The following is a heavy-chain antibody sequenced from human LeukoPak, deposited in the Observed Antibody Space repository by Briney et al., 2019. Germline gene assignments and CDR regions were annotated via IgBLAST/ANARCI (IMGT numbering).Heavy chain of an antibody. J-gene: IGHJ4*02. Sequence: SETLSLTCTVSGDSIRSSIYYWAWVRQPPGKGLEWIGAIYYTGYTYGSPSLKSRVTMSIDTSKNQFSLNLSSVTAADTAVYYCARLTTGYPYHFDYWGQGTLVTVSS. V-gene: IGHV4-39*01. CDR3: ARLTTGYPYHFDY. D-gene: IGHD3-9*01. CDR2: IYYTGYT. CDR1: GDSIRSSIYY.